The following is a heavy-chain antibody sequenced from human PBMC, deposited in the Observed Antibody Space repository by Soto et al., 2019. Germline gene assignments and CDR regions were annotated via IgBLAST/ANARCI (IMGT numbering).Heavy chain of an antibody. J-gene: IGHJ4*02. CDR3: ARVRTKTLGYCSGGSCRLPDY. V-gene: IGHV4-34*01. CDR2: INHSGST. CDR1: GGSFSGYY. Sequence: SETLSLTCAVYGGSFSGYYWSWIRQPPGKGLEWIGEINHSGSTNYNPSLKSRVTISVDTSKNQFSLKLSSVTAADTAVYYCARVRTKTLGYCSGGSCRLPDYWGQGTLVTVSS. D-gene: IGHD2-15*01.